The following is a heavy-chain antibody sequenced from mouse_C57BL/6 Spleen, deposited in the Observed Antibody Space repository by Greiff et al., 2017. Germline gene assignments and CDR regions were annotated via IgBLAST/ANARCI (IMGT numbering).Heavy chain of an antibody. V-gene: IGHV1-72*01. CDR3: ARWAVVGYYYAMDY. Sequence: VQLQQSGAELVKPGASVKLSCKASGYTFTSYWMHWVKQRPVRGLEWIGRIDPNSGGTKYNQKFKSKATLTVDKPSSTAYMQLSSLTSEDSAVYYCARWAVVGYYYAMDYWGQGTSVTVSS. CDR2: IDPNSGGT. D-gene: IGHD1-1*01. CDR1: GYTFTSYW. J-gene: IGHJ4*01.